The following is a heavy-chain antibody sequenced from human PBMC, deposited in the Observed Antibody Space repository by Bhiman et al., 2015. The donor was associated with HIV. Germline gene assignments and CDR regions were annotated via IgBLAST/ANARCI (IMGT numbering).Heavy chain of an antibody. Sequence: EVQLVESGGGLVQPGGSLRLSCAASGFTFSSYWMNWVRQAPGKGLEWVANIKQDGSEKYYVDSVKGRFTISRDNAKNSLYLQMNSLRAEDTAVYNCAKDLRGYSYGFAYYFDYWGQGTLVTVSS. CDR1: GFTFSSYW. D-gene: IGHD5-18*01. J-gene: IGHJ4*02. V-gene: IGHV3-7*01. CDR3: AKDLRGYSYGFAYYFDY. CDR2: IKQDGSEK.